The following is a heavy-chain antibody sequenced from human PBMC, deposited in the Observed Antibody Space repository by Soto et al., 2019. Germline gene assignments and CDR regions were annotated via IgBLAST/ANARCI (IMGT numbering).Heavy chain of an antibody. Sequence: EVQLEESGGALVQPGGSLRLSCAASGFTFKTYNMNWVRQAPGKGLEWVSYIGTSGTPVYYADPVKSRFTISRDNAKSSLFLQRHSLRDEDTALYFCARIPAADRSGGYYFDYRGQGTVVTVSS. J-gene: IGHJ4*02. V-gene: IGHV3-48*02. CDR3: ARIPAADRSGGYYFDY. D-gene: IGHD6-19*01. CDR2: IGTSGTPV. CDR1: GFTFKTYN.